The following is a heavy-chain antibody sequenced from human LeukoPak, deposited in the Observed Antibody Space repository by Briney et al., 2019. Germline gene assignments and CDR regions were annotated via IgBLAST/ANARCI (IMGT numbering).Heavy chain of an antibody. J-gene: IGHJ4*02. V-gene: IGHV3-23*01. Sequence: GGSLRLSCAASGFTFSSYAMSWVRQAPGKGLEWVSAISGSGGSTYYADSVKGRFTISRDNSKNTLYLQMNSPRAEDTAVYYCARGSGYFLDFDYWGQGTLVTVSS. D-gene: IGHD3-22*01. CDR3: ARGSGYFLDFDY. CDR2: ISGSGGST. CDR1: GFTFSSYA.